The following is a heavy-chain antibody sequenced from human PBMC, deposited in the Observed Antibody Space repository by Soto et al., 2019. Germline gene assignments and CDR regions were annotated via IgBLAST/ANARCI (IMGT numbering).Heavy chain of an antibody. J-gene: IGHJ4*02. D-gene: IGHD3-22*01. V-gene: IGHV3-15*01. CDR3: TTLMIESHFDY. CDR2: IKSKTDGGTT. CDR1: GLTFSNAW. Sequence: GGSRRLSVAASGLTFSNAWMSWVRQAPGEGLEWVGRIKSKTDGGTTDYAAPVKGRFTISRDDSKNTLYLQMNSLKTEDTAVYYCTTLMIESHFDYWGQGTLVTVSS.